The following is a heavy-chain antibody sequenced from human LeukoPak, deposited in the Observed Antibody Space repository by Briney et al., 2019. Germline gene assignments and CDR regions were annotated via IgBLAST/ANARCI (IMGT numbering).Heavy chain of an antibody. CDR3: ARQLGYCSDGSCYFDY. CDR2: ISGNGGST. J-gene: IGHJ4*02. V-gene: IGHV3-23*01. CDR1: GFTFSDYA. Sequence: GGSLRLSCAASGFTFSDYAMSWVRQAPRRGLEWVSAISGNGGSTDYADSVKGRFTISRDNSKNTLQLQMNSLRAEDTAVYHCARQLGYCSDGSCYFDYWGQGTLVTVSS. D-gene: IGHD2-15*01.